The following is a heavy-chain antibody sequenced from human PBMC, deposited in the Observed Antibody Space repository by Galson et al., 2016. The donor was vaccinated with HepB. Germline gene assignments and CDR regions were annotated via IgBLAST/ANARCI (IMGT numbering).Heavy chain of an antibody. J-gene: IGHJ5*02. Sequence: SVKVSCKASGYTFSTYDMHWVRQAPGQRLEWMGWINGGNGNTKYSQKFQGRVTITRDTSASTAYMELSSLRSEDTAVYYCARALWFGELLSSFAWFDPWGQGTLVTVSS. CDR1: GYTFSTYD. D-gene: IGHD3-10*01. V-gene: IGHV1-3*01. CDR2: INGGNGNT. CDR3: ARALWFGELLSSFAWFDP.